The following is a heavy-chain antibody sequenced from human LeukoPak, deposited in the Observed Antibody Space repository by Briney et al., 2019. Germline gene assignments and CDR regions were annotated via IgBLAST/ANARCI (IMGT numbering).Heavy chain of an antibody. CDR3: ATSSGWYRGDY. CDR2: ISSSSSYI. V-gene: IGHV3-21*01. Sequence: KPWGSLRVSCAASGFTVSSYSMNWVRQAPGKGLEWVSSISSSSSYIYYADSVKGRFTISRDNAKNSLYLQMNSLRAEDTAVYYCATSSGWYRGDYWGQGTLVTVSS. D-gene: IGHD6-19*01. CDR1: GFTVSSYS. J-gene: IGHJ4*02.